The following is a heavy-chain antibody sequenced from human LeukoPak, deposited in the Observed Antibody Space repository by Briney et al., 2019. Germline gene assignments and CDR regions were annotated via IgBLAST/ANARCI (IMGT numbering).Heavy chain of an antibody. CDR3: ARVRSTIFGVAQMYYFDY. CDR2: MNPNSGNT. D-gene: IGHD3-3*01. V-gene: IGHV1-8*01. CDR1: GYTFSSYD. Sequence: GASVKVSCKASGYTFSSYDINWVRQATGQGLEWMGRMNPNSGNTGYAQKFQGRVTMTRNTSISTGYMELGSLRSEDTAVYYCARVRSTIFGVAQMYYFDYWGQGTLVTVSS. J-gene: IGHJ4*02.